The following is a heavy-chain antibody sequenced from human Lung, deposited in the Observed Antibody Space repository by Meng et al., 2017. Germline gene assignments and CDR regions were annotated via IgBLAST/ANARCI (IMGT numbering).Heavy chain of an antibody. V-gene: IGHV4-34*01. CDR2: VSHSGST. CDR1: GGSFRGYY. D-gene: IGHD2-2*01. Sequence: QVTLQQWGAGLWKPSETLSLTCGVYGGSFRGYYWSWIRKPPGKGLEWIGEVSHSGSTNYNPSLKSRVTISVDTSKNQFPLQLPSVTAANTAMYYCTRAPLPAGRGLKNWFEPWGQGTLVTVSS. J-gene: IGHJ5*02. CDR3: TRAPLPAGRGLKNWFEP.